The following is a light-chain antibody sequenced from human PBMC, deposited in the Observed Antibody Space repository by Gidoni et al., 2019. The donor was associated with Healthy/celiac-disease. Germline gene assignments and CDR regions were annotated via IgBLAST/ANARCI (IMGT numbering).Light chain of an antibody. V-gene: IGKV3-20*01. CDR2: GAS. CDR3: HQYGSSPFT. CDR1: QSVTSSQ. Sequence: EIVLTQSPGTLSLSPGERATLSCRASQSVTSSQLAWDQQKPGQSPRFLIYGASARAPDTPDRVRGSGSGRDFTLTISRLEPEDFGVYYCHQYGSSPFTFGPGTKLDIK. J-gene: IGKJ3*01.